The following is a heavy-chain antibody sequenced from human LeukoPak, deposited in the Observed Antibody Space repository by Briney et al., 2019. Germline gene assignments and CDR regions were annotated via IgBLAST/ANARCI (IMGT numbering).Heavy chain of an antibody. D-gene: IGHD6-13*01. CDR1: GGSFSGYY. Sequence: SETLSLTCAVYGGSFSGYYWNWIRQPPGKGLEWIGEINHSGSTKYNPTLKSRVTISVDTSKNQFSLKLSSVTAADTAVYYCARVDSSSWPLFDYWGQGTLVTVSS. CDR3: ARVDSSSWPLFDY. CDR2: INHSGST. J-gene: IGHJ4*02. V-gene: IGHV4-34*01.